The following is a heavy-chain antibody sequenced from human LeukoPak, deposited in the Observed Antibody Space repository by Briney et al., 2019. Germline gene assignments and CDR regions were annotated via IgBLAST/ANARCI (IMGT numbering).Heavy chain of an antibody. CDR1: GFTFDDYA. CDR2: ISWNSGSI. V-gene: IGHV3-9*01. CDR3: AKVSLGGSSGYYGMDV. D-gene: IGHD3-22*01. J-gene: IGHJ6*02. Sequence: QTGGSLRLSCAASGFTFDDYAMHWVRQAPGKGLEWVSGISWNSGSIGYADSVKGRFTISRDNAKNSLYLQMNSLRAEDTALYYCAKVSLGGSSGYYGMDVWGQGTTVTVSS.